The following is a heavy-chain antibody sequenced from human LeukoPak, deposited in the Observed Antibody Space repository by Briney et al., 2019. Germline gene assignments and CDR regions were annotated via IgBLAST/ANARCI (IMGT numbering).Heavy chain of an antibody. D-gene: IGHD5-18*01. CDR2: ISNDGSDK. Sequence: GRSLRLSCAASGFTFSTYAMHWVRQAPGTGLEWVAVISNDGSDKFYADSVKGRFTISRDNSKNTLYLQMNSLRAEDTAVYYCAGDEKAMVLFYCFDYWGQGTLVTVSS. CDR3: AGDEKAMVLFYCFDY. J-gene: IGHJ4*02. V-gene: IGHV3-30-3*01. CDR1: GFTFSTYA.